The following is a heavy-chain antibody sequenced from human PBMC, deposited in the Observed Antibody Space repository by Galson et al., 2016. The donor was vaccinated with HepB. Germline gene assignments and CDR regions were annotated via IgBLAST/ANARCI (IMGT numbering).Heavy chain of an antibody. CDR1: GFIVGSYY. CDR2: IYSGGST. J-gene: IGHJ3*02. Sequence: SLRLSCAASGFIVGSYYMSWVRQAPGKGLEYVSIIYSGGSTDYADAVKGRFTISRGNSKDTLYLQMNNLRAEDTAVYYCAVKSGLVVTAGEAFGIWGLGTMVTVAS. V-gene: IGHV3-53*01. CDR3: AVKSGLVVTAGEAFGI. D-gene: IGHD2-21*02.